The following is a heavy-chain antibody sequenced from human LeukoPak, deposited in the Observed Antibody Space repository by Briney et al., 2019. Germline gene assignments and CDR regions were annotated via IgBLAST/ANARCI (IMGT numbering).Heavy chain of an antibody. V-gene: IGHV4-4*02. J-gene: IGHJ2*01. Sequence: PSGTLSLNCAVSGGSIINSIWWSWVRQPPGKGLEWIGEIDHSGSTSYNPSLNTRVTMSVDRSQNQFSLRLSTVTAADTAVYYCARGLVEMATRYCDLWGRGTLVTVSS. CDR2: IDHSGST. CDR3: ARGLVEMATRYCDL. D-gene: IGHD5-24*01. CDR1: GGSIINSIW.